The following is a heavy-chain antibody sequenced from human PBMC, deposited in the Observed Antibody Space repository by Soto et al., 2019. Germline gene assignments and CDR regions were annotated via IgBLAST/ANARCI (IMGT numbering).Heavy chain of an antibody. CDR1: GGSVSSGYNY. CDR3: ATESGSTYGYFDY. Sequence: SETLSLTCTVSGGSVSSGYNYWSWIRQSPGKGLEWVGYISGSGSTGYNPSLKNRLTMSVDRSKNQFTLRLTSVTAADTAVYFCATESGSTYGYFDYWGQGTQVTVS. V-gene: IGHV4-30-4*01. CDR2: ISGSGST. J-gene: IGHJ4*02. D-gene: IGHD5-18*01.